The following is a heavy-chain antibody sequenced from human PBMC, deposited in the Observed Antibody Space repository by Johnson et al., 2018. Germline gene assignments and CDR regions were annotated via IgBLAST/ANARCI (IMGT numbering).Heavy chain of an antibody. V-gene: IGHV3-30-3*02. CDR2: ISYDGSNK. J-gene: IGHJ6*03. CDR1: GFTFSSYA. Sequence: VQLVETGGDVVQPGRSLRLSCATSGFTFSSYAMHWVRQAPGKGLEWVAVISYDGSNKYSADSVKGRFTISRDNAKNTLYLQMSSLRAEDTAVYYCAKNGDLVDYYYYMDVWGNGTTVTVSS. D-gene: IGHD4-17*01. CDR3: AKNGDLVDYYYYMDV.